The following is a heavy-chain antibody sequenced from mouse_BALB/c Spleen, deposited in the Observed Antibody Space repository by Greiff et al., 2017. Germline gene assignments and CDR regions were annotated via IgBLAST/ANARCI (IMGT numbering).Heavy chain of an antibody. J-gene: IGHJ3*01. CDR2: IWGDGST. D-gene: IGHD2-10*01. V-gene: IGHV2-6-7*01. CDR3: ATAYYGNRAWFAD. CDR1: GFSLTGYG. Sequence: VKLVESGPGLVVPSQSLSITCTVSGFSLTGYGVNWVRQPPGKGLEWLGMIWGDGSTDYNSALKSRLSISKDNSKSQVFLKMNSLQTDDTARYYCATAYYGNRAWFADWGQGTLVTVSA.